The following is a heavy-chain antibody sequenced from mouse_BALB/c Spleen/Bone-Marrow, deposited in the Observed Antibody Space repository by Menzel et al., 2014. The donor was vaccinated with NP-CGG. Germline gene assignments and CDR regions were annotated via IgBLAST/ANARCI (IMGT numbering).Heavy chain of an antibody. V-gene: IGHV4-1*02. D-gene: IGHD1-1*02. J-gene: IGHJ2*01. Sequence: EVKVEESGGGLVQPGGSLKLSSAASGFDFSRYWMSWVRQAPGKGLEWIGEINPDSSTINYTPALKDKFIISRDNAKNTLYLQMRKMRSEDTALYYCAGQGYYDYGGYWGQGTALTAYS. CDR3: AGQGYYDYGGY. CDR2: INPDSSTI. CDR1: GFDFSRYW.